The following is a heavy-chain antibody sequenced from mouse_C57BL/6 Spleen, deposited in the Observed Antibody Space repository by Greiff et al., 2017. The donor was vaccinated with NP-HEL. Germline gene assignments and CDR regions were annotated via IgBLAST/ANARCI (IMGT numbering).Heavy chain of an antibody. Sequence: VKLQESGPELVKPGASVKLSCKASGYTFTSYDINWVKQRPGQGLEWIGWIYPRDGSTKYNEKFKGKATLTVDTSSSTAYMELHSLTSEDSAVYFCAREGGYDYDVIDYWGQGTTLTVSS. D-gene: IGHD2-4*01. CDR3: AREGGYDYDVIDY. CDR1: GYTFTSYD. V-gene: IGHV1-85*01. J-gene: IGHJ2*01. CDR2: IYPRDGST.